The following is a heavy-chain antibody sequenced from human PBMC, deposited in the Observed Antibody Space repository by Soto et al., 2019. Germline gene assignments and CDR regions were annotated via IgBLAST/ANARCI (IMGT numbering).Heavy chain of an antibody. Sequence: SETLSLTCAVSSDSVSNENYYWSWIRQPPGKGLEWIGYIYYSGTTNYNSYLKSRLTLSVDMSKNQFSLRLTSVTAADTAVYFCARSQRGRTAFTFDYWGQGALVTVSS. CDR1: SDSVSNENYY. D-gene: IGHD3-16*01. J-gene: IGHJ4*02. CDR2: IYYSGTT. V-gene: IGHV4-61*01. CDR3: ARSQRGRTAFTFDY.